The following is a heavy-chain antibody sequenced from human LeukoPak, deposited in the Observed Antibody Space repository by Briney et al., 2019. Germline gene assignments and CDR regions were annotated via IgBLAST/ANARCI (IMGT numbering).Heavy chain of an antibody. CDR2: INPSGGST. J-gene: IGHJ6*02. Sequence: ASVKVSCKASGGTFSSYAISWVRQAPGQGLEWMGIINPSGGSTSYAQKFQGRVTMTRDTSTSTVYMELSSLRSEDTAVYYCARDIVVVVAATQWGMDVWGQGTTVTVSS. CDR3: ARDIVVVVAATQWGMDV. V-gene: IGHV1-46*01. D-gene: IGHD2-15*01. CDR1: GGTFSSYA.